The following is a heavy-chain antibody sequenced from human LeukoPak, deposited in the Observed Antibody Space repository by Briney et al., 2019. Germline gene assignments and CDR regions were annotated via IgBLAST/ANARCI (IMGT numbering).Heavy chain of an antibody. V-gene: IGHV4-4*02. CDR3: ARKEGGQLVNTRRWFDP. CDR2: IYHSGST. CDR1: GDSISSSDW. Sequence: SETLSLTCAVSGDSISSSDWWSWVRQPPGKGLEWIGEIYHSGSTNYNPSLKSRVTISVDKSKNQFSLKLRSVTAADTAVYYCARKEGGQLVNTRRWFDPWGQGTLVTVSS. J-gene: IGHJ5*02. D-gene: IGHD6-13*01.